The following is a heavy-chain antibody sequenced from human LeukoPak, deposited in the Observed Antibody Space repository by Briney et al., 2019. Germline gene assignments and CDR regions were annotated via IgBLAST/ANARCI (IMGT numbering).Heavy chain of an antibody. CDR2: ISSGSSTI. V-gene: IGHV3-48*02. CDR3: ARDQGSLYYFDY. Sequence: GGSLRLSCAASGFTFSTYSMNWVRQAPGRGLEWVSYISSGSSTIFYADSVKGRFTISRVNAQNSLYLQMNSLRDEDTAVYYCARDQGSLYYFDYWGQGTLVTVSS. J-gene: IGHJ4*02. CDR1: GFTFSTYS. D-gene: IGHD1-26*01.